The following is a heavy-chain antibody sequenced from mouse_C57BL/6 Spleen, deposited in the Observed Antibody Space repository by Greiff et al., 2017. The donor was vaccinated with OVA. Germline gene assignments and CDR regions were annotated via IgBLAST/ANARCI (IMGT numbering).Heavy chain of an antibody. Sequence: EVKLVESGGGLVKPGGSLKLSCAASGFTFSSYTMSWVRQTPEKRLEWVATISGGGGNNYYPDSVKGPFTISRDNAKNTLYLQMSSLRSEDTALYYCARQGYYGSSFDYWGQGTTLTVSS. J-gene: IGHJ2*01. CDR1: GFTFSSYT. CDR3: ARQGYYGSSFDY. V-gene: IGHV5-9*01. D-gene: IGHD1-1*01. CDR2: ISGGGGNN.